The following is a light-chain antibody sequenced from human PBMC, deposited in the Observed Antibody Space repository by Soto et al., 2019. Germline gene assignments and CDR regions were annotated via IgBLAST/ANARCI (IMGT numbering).Light chain of an antibody. CDR2: LGS. Sequence: DIVMTQNTLSLTVTPGEPASISCRSSQSLLDSDDGNTYLDWYLQKPGQSPQLLIYLGSNRASGVPDRLSGSGSGTDFTLKISRVEAEDVGVYYCMQALQTPITFGQVRRLEIK. CDR1: QSLLDSDDGNTY. CDR3: MQALQTPIT. V-gene: IGKV2-28*01. J-gene: IGKJ5*01.